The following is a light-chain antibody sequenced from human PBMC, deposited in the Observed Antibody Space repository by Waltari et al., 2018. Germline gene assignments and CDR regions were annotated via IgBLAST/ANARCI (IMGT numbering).Light chain of an antibody. CDR2: GAS. CDR1: QSVSSN. Sequence: EIVMTQSPATLSVSPGDRATLSCRASQSVSSNLAWYQQKPGQAPRLLIYGASTRATGIPARFSGSGSGTEFTLTISSLQSEDFAVYYCQQYNNWPPGRTFGQGTKVEIK. V-gene: IGKV3-15*01. J-gene: IGKJ1*01. CDR3: QQYNNWPPGRT.